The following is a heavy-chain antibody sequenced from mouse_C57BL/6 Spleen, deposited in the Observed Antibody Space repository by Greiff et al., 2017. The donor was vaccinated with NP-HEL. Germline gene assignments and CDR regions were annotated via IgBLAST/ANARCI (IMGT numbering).Heavy chain of an antibody. Sequence: VQLLQSGPVLVTPCPSLTLSCTASGFAFSSSWLYFLIQRPAGGLVWIGRYYSGGGDTNYNGKVEGKATMPAEKTSSTAYMQRSSLTSEDSAVYFCAINWYFDYWGQGTTLTVSS. D-gene: IGHD4-1*01. J-gene: IGHJ2*01. CDR1: GFAFSSSW. CDR3: AINWYFDY. CDR2: YYSGGGDT. V-gene: IGHV1-82*01.